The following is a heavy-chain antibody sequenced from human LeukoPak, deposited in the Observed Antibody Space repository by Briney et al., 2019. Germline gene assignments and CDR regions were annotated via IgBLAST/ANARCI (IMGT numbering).Heavy chain of an antibody. CDR2: ISWNGGST. Sequence: PEGSLRLSCAASGFTFDDYAMHWVRQAPGKGLQWVSLISWNGGSTYYADSVKGRFTISRDNSKNSLYLQMNSLRAEDTALYYCTKAATEYSSSWLDYWGQGTLVTVSS. D-gene: IGHD6-6*01. J-gene: IGHJ4*02. CDR1: GFTFDDYA. V-gene: IGHV3-43D*04. CDR3: TKAATEYSSSWLDY.